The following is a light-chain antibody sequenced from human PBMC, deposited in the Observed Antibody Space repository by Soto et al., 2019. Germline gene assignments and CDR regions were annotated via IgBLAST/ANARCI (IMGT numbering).Light chain of an antibody. J-gene: IGLJ1*01. CDR2: DVS. CDR1: NNDVGGYES. Sequence: QSVLTQPASVSGSPGQSITLSCTGTNNDVGGYESVSWYQQHAGRAPRLIIYDVSNRPSGVSGRFSGSKFGNTASLTISGLQAEDEADYYCNSYTSSSLYVFGTGTKVTVL. CDR3: NSYTSSSLYV. V-gene: IGLV2-14*01.